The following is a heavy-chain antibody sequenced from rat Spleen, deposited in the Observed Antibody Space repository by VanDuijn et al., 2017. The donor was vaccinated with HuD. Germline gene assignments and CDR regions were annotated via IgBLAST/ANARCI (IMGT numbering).Heavy chain of an antibody. CDR3: ARYRDSFGHVGIFDY. CDR2: ISYSGSS. Sequence: EVQLQESGPGLVKPSQSLSLTCSVTGFSITSNYWAWIRPFPGNKMEWVGYISYSGSSGYNPSLKSRISITRDTSKNQFFLQLNSVTTEDTATYYCARYRDSFGHVGIFDYWGQGVMVTVSS. D-gene: IGHD1-11*01. J-gene: IGHJ2*01. V-gene: IGHV3-1*01. CDR1: GFSITSNY.